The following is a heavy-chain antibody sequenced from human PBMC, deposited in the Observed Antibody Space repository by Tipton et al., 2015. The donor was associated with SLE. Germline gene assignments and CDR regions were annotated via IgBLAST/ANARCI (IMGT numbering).Heavy chain of an antibody. D-gene: IGHD3-10*01. Sequence: TLSLTCTVSGYSISSGYYWGWIRQPPGKGLEWIGSINHSGSTNYNPSLKSRVTISVDTSKNQFSLKLSSVTAADTAVYYCARVGITMVRGHFDYWGQGTLVTVSS. J-gene: IGHJ4*02. CDR1: GYSISSGYY. CDR3: ARVGITMVRGHFDY. V-gene: IGHV4-38-2*02. CDR2: INHSGST.